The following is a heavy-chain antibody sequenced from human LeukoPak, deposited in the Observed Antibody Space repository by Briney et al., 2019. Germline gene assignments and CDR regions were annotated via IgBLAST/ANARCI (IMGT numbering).Heavy chain of an antibody. Sequence: GGSLRLSCAASGFTFSSYWMHWVRQAPGKGLVWVSRINSDGSSTSYADSVKGRFTISRDNAKNTLYLQMNSLRAEDTAVYYCAREGVWRQLVDYYYGMDVWGQGTTVTVSS. CDR3: AREGVWRQLVDYYYGMDV. CDR1: GFTFSSYW. V-gene: IGHV3-74*01. D-gene: IGHD6-13*01. CDR2: INSDGSST. J-gene: IGHJ6*02.